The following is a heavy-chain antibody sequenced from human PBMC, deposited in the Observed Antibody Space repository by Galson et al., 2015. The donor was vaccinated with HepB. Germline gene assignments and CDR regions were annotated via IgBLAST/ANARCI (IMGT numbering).Heavy chain of an antibody. CDR3: AKDWGLGV. Sequence: SLRLSCAASGFTFKIEAMYWVRQTPDKGLEFVAATPYDDQTKYYADSVRGRFTISRDNSKNTLYLQMDSLRLEDTALYYCAKDWGLGVWGQGTTDTVSS. CDR1: GFTFKIEA. D-gene: IGHD3-16*01. V-gene: IGHV3-30-3*02. CDR2: TPYDDQTK. J-gene: IGHJ6*02.